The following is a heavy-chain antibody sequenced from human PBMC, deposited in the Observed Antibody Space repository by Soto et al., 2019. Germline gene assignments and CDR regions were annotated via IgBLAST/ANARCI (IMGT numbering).Heavy chain of an antibody. J-gene: IGHJ6*02. V-gene: IGHV3-30-3*01. Sequence: QVQLVESGGGVVQPGRSLRLSFAASGFTFSSYAMHWARKAPGKGRGWGAVISYDGSNKYYADSVKGRFTISRDNSKNTLYLQMNSLRAEDTAVYYCARDLIAANATYYYYYGMDVWGQGTTVTVSS. CDR1: GFTFSSYA. D-gene: IGHD6-13*01. CDR2: ISYDGSNK. CDR3: ARDLIAANATYYYYYGMDV.